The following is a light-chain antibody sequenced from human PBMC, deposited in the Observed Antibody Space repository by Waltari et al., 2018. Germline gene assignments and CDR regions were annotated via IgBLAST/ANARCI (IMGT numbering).Light chain of an antibody. CDR3: QQYSATPPT. CDR1: QSVISSFNNKNY. Sequence: IVMTQSPDSLAVSLGARATINSKSSQSVISSFNNKNYLTWFQQKAGEPPKLLIYWASTRESGVPDRFSGSGSGTDFTLTISGLQAEDVAVYYCQQYSATPPTFGQGTKVEIK. J-gene: IGKJ1*01. CDR2: WAS. V-gene: IGKV4-1*01.